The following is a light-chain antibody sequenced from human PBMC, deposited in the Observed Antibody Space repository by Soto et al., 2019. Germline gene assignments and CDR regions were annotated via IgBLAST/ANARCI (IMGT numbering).Light chain of an antibody. CDR3: MQALQLPRT. V-gene: IGKV2-28*01. Sequence: DIVVTLSPLSLPVTPGEPASISCRSSQSLLQSNGYNYLHWYLQKPGQSPQLLIYWGSNRASGVPDRFSGSGSGTDFTLKISRVEAEDVGIYYCMQALQLPRTFGQGTKVEIK. CDR2: WGS. J-gene: IGKJ1*01. CDR1: QSLLQSNGYNY.